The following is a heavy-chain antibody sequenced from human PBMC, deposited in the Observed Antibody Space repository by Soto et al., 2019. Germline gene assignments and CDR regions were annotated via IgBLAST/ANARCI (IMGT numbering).Heavy chain of an antibody. J-gene: IGHJ4*02. CDR1: GCTFSSYA. V-gene: IGHV3-23*01. D-gene: IGHD2-8*01. Sequence: PGESLILSCAASGCTFSSYAMSWVRQAPGKGLEWVSAISGSGGSTYYADSVKGRFTISRDNSKNTLYLQMNSLRAEDTAVYYCARGRPRYCTNGVCYTLGPRDYVILTAHIYWVPVTLVTVS. CDR3: ARGRPRYCTNGVCYTLGPRDYVILTAHIY. CDR2: ISGSGGST.